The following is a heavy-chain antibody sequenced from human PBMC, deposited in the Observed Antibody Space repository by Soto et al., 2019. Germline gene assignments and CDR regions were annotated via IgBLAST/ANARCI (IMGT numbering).Heavy chain of an antibody. CDR1: GGTFSSYA. CDR3: AREVHSSGYNDAFDI. CDR2: IIPIFGTA. Sequence: SVKVACKVSGGTFSSYAISWVRQAPGQGLEWMGGIIPIFGTANYAQKFQGRVTITADESTSTAYMELSSLRSEDTAVYYCAREVHSSGYNDAFDIWGQGTMVTVSS. V-gene: IGHV1-69*13. D-gene: IGHD6-19*01. J-gene: IGHJ3*02.